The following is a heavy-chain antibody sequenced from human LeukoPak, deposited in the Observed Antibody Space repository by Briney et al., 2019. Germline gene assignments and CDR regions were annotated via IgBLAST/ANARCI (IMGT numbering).Heavy chain of an antibody. V-gene: IGHV4-59*11. CDR2: IYYSGST. Sequence: SETLSLTCTVSVGSISSHYWSWIRQPPGKGLEWIGYIYYSGSTNYNPSLKSRVTISVDTSKNQFSLKLSSVTAADTAVYYCARVGSSYPGYYYYYMDVWGKGTTVTVSS. D-gene: IGHD6-6*01. CDR1: VGSISSHY. J-gene: IGHJ6*03. CDR3: ARVGSSYPGYYYYYMDV.